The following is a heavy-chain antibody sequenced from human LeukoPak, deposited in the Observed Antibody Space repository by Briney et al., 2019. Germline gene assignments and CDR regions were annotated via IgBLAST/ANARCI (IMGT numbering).Heavy chain of an antibody. CDR2: INHSGST. D-gene: IGHD6-13*01. Sequence: PSETLSLTCAVYGGSFSGYYWSWIRQPPGKGLEWIGEINHSGSTNYNPSLKSRVTISVDTSKNQFSLKLSSVTAADTAVYYCARVGSSGWYGSSAPVTFDYWGQGTLVTVSS. CDR3: ARVGSSGWYGSSAPVTFDY. CDR1: GGSFSGYY. V-gene: IGHV4-34*01. J-gene: IGHJ4*02.